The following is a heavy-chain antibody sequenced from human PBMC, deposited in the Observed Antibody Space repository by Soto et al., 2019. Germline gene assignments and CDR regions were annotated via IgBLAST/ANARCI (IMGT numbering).Heavy chain of an antibody. Sequence: ASVKVSCKASGYTFTSYDINWVRQATGQGLEWMGWMNPNSGNTGYAQKFQGRVTMTRNTSISTAYMELSSLRSEDTAVYYCAIGNPVYSSSWYVLSWFDPWGQGTLVTVSS. V-gene: IGHV1-8*01. CDR3: AIGNPVYSSSWYVLSWFDP. J-gene: IGHJ5*02. CDR1: GYTFTSYD. CDR2: MNPNSGNT. D-gene: IGHD6-13*01.